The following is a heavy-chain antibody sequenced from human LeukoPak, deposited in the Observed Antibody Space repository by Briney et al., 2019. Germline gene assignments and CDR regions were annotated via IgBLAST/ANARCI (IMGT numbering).Heavy chain of an antibody. V-gene: IGHV3-20*04. CDR2: INWNGGST. J-gene: IGHJ4*02. CDR1: GFTFSSYG. Sequence: GGSLRLSCAASGFTFSSYGMSWVRQAPGKGLEWVSGINWNGGSTGYADSVKGRFAISRDNAKNSLYLQMNSLRAEDTALYYCARARRVVVTGVFDYWGQGTLVTVSS. D-gene: IGHD3-22*01. CDR3: ARARRVVVTGVFDY.